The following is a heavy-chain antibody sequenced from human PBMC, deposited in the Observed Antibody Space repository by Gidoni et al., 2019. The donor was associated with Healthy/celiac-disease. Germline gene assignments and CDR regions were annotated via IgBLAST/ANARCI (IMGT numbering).Heavy chain of an antibody. J-gene: IGHJ4*02. CDR2: IYYSGST. Sequence: QVQLQESGPGLVTPSDTLSLTCTVSGGATIRYYWSWIRQPPGKGLEWIGYIYYSGSTNYNPSLKSRVTISVDTSKNQFSLKLSSVTAADTAVYYCARGRSKIFGVVSYFDYWGQGTLVTVSS. D-gene: IGHD3-3*01. V-gene: IGHV4-59*07. CDR1: GGATIRYY. CDR3: ARGRSKIFGVVSYFDY.